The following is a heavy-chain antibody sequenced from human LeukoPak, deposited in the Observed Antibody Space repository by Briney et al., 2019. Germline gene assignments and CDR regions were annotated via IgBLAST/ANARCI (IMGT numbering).Heavy chain of an antibody. CDR2: IYYSGST. Sequence: SETLSLTCTVSGGSISSYYWSWIRQPPGKGLEWIGYIYYSGSTNYNPSLKSRVTISVDTSKNQFSLKLSSVTAADTAMYYCARHVGRGGYFDWLFALDYWGQGTLVTVSS. CDR1: GGSISSYY. J-gene: IGHJ4*02. V-gene: IGHV4-59*08. CDR3: ARHVGRGGYFDWLFALDY. D-gene: IGHD3-9*01.